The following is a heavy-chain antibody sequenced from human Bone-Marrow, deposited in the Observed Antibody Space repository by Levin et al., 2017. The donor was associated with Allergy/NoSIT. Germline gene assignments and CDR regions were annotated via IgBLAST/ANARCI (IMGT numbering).Heavy chain of an antibody. CDR3: AKDRTRGSGYDLTFDY. V-gene: IGHV3-23*01. CDR2: VSGSGGST. D-gene: IGHD5-12*01. Sequence: PGGSLRLSCAASGFTFGISPMSWVRQAPGKGLEWVSAVSGSGGSTYYADSVKGRFNISRDNSKNTVYLQMNSLRGEDTAVYYCAKDRTRGSGYDLTFDYWGQGTLITVSS. CDR1: GFTFGISP. J-gene: IGHJ4*02.